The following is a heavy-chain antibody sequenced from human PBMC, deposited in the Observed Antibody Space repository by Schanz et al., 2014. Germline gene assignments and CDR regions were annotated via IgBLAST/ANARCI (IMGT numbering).Heavy chain of an antibody. D-gene: IGHD3-10*01. Sequence: VQLEQSGAEVKKPGSSVKVSCKASGGTFSSFGINWVRQATGQGLEWMGWMNPNSGNTGYAQKFQGRVTMTTDTSTGTAYMELRSLRSDDTALYYCTRAKRFGDMDVWGQGTTVTVSS. V-gene: IGHV1-8*01. CDR3: TRAKRFGDMDV. J-gene: IGHJ6*02. CDR2: MNPNSGNT. CDR1: GGTFSSFG.